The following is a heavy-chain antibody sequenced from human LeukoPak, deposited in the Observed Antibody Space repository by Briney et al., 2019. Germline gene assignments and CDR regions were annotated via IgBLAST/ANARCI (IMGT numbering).Heavy chain of an antibody. CDR1: GFTFRGFS. CDR3: ARAGSHWHYVY. V-gene: IGHV3-7*01. J-gene: IGHJ4*02. Sequence: PGGSLRLSCAASGFTFRGFSMSWVRQSPTKVLEWVANIKQDGSERYYVDSVKGRFTISRDNAKNSLSLQMNNLRVEDTAVYYCARAGSHWHYVYWGQGTVVTVSS. D-gene: IGHD3-10*01. CDR2: IKQDGSER.